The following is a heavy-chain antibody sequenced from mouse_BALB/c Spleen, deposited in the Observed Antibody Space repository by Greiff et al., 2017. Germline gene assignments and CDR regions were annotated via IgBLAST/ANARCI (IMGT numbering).Heavy chain of an antibody. Sequence: EVQGVESGGDLVKPGGSLKLSCAASGFTFSSYGMSWVRQTPDKRLEWVATISSGGSYTYYPDSVKGRFTISRDNAKNTLYLQMSSLKSEDTAMYYCAGHEKLLFAYWGQGTLVTVSA. J-gene: IGHJ3*01. D-gene: IGHD1-1*01. V-gene: IGHV5-6*01. CDR1: GFTFSSYG. CDR3: AGHEKLLFAY. CDR2: ISSGGSYT.